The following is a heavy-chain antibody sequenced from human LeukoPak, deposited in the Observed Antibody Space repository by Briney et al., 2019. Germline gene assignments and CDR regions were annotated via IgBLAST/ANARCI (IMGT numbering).Heavy chain of an antibody. V-gene: IGHV1-8*01. D-gene: IGHD4-17*01. CDR3: ERVSVPWAEFYGFTVTTTPGGFDP. Sequence: ASVKVSCKASGYTFTSYDINWVRQATGQGLEWMGWMNPNSGNTGYAQKFQGRVTMTRNTSISTAYMELSSLRSEDTAVYYCERVSVPWAEFYGFTVTTTPGGFDPWGQGTLVTVSS. CDR2: MNPNSGNT. CDR1: GYTFTSYD. J-gene: IGHJ5*02.